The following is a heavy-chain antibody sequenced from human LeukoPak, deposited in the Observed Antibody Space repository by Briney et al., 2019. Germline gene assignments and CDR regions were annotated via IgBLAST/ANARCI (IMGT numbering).Heavy chain of an antibody. CDR2: IRSKAYGGTT. J-gene: IGHJ4*02. CDR1: GFTFGDYA. V-gene: IGHV3-49*03. Sequence: GRSLRLSCTASGFTFGDYAMSWFRQAPGKGLEWVGFIRSKAYGGTTESAASVKGRFTISRDDSKSIAYLQMNSLKTEDTAVYYCTRDRLSSSSWSSTFDYWGQGTLVTVSS. CDR3: TRDRLSSSSWSSTFDY. D-gene: IGHD6-13*01.